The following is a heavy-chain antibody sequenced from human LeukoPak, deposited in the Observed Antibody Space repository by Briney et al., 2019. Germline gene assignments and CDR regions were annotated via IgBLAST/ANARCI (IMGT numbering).Heavy chain of an antibody. CDR2: IYHSGST. V-gene: IGHV4-38-2*02. CDR3: ARDPSGY. J-gene: IGHJ4*02. D-gene: IGHD6-25*01. CDR1: GYSISSGYY. Sequence: SETLSLTCTVSGYSISSGYYWGWIRQPPGKGLEWIGSIYHSGSTYYNPSLESRVTISVNTSKNQFSLKLSSVTAAATAVYYCARDPSGYWGQGTLVTVSA.